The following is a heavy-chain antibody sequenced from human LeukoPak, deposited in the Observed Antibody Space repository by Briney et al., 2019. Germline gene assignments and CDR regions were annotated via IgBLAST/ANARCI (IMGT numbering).Heavy chain of an antibody. Sequence: TGRSLRLSCAASGFTFSSYAMNWVRQAPGKGLEWVSYISRSGTTIYYADSVKGRFTISRDNAKNSLYLQMNSLRAEDTAVYYCGRGGPTYYYDSGSYFLAYWGQGTLVTVSS. D-gene: IGHD3-10*01. V-gene: IGHV3-48*03. CDR2: ISRSGTTI. J-gene: IGHJ4*02. CDR3: GRGGPTYYYDSGSYFLAY. CDR1: GFTFSSYA.